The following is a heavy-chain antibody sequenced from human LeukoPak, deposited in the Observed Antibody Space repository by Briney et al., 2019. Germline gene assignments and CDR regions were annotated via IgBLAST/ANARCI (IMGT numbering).Heavy chain of an antibody. V-gene: IGHV4-4*07. CDR3: ARGPTTGDLLRRFDP. J-gene: IGHJ5*02. CDR2: IYSSEGT. Sequence: PSETLSLTCTVSGGSISSYYWSWIRQPAGKGLEWIWRIYSSEGTNYNPSLKSRVTMSVDTSKNQFSLKLSSVTDTDTAVYYCARGPTTGDLLRRFDPWGQGTLVTVSS. D-gene: IGHD1-26*01. CDR1: GGSISSYY.